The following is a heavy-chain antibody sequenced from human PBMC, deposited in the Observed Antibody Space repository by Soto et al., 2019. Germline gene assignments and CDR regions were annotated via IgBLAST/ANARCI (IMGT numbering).Heavy chain of an antibody. Sequence: ASVKVSCKASGYTFTSYYMHWVRQAPGQGLEWMGIINPSGGSTSYAQKFQGRVTMTRDTSTSTVYMELSSLRSEDTAVYYCARAQSGLRLGELSLVWGQGTLVTVSS. V-gene: IGHV1-46*01. D-gene: IGHD3-16*02. CDR2: INPSGGST. J-gene: IGHJ4*02. CDR3: ARAQSGLRLGELSLV. CDR1: GYTFTSYY.